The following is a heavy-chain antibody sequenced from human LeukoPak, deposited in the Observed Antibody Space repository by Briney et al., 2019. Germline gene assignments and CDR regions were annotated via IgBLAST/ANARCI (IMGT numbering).Heavy chain of an antibody. V-gene: IGHV4-4*07. CDR1: GGSISSHY. J-gene: IGHJ4*02. CDR2: IYTSGST. Sequence: PETLSLTCTVSGGSISSHYWSWIRQPAGKGLEWIGRIYTSGSTNYNPSLKSRVTMSVDMSKNQFSLKLSSVTAADTAVYYCARAGAERDEFDYGGQGTLVTVSS. D-gene: IGHD1-1*01. CDR3: ARAGAERDEFDY.